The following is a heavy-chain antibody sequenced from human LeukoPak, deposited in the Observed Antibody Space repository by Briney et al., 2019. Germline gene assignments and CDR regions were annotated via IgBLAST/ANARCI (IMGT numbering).Heavy chain of an antibody. CDR1: GGSISSYY. CDR2: IYYSGST. J-gene: IGHJ6*03. CDR3: ARTTEGGYTSDYFYYYYMDV. Sequence: PSETLSLTCTVSGGSISSYYWSWIRQPPGKGLEWIGYIYYSGSTNYKSSLKSRVTISVDTSKNQFSLKLSSVTAADTAVYYCARTTEGGYTSDYFYYYYMDVWGKGTTVTVSS. D-gene: IGHD5-18*01. V-gene: IGHV4-59*01.